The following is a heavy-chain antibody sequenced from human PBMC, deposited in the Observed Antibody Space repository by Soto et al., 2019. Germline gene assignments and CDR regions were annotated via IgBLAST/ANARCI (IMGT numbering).Heavy chain of an antibody. CDR2: ISRDGGTK. D-gene: IGHD3-10*01. V-gene: IGHV3-30*03. CDR3: TGEVASGY. J-gene: IGHJ4*02. Sequence: QVQLVESGGGVVQPGRSLGLSCAVSGFTVSTYGMHWVRQAPGKGLEWVAVISRDGGTKYYADSVKGRFTISRDNSRNTLFLEMNSLRGDDMAFYYCTGEVASGYWGQGTLVTVSS. CDR1: GFTVSTYG.